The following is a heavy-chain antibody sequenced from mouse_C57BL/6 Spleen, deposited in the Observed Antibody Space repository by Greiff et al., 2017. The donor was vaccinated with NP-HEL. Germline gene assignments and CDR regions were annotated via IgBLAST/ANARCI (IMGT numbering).Heavy chain of an antibody. V-gene: IGHV1-15*01. CDR3: TDYYGSSLAWFAY. D-gene: IGHD1-1*01. CDR1: GYTFTDYE. Sequence: VQLQQSGAELVRPGASVTLSCKASGYTFTDYEMHWVKQTPVHGLEWIGAIDPETGGTAYNQKFKGKAILTADKSSSTAYMELRSLTSEDSAVYYCTDYYGSSLAWFAYWGHGTLVTVSA. CDR2: IDPETGGT. J-gene: IGHJ3*01.